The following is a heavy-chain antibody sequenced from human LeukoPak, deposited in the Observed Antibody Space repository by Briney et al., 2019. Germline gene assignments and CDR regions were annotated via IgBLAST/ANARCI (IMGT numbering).Heavy chain of an antibody. D-gene: IGHD3-3*01. V-gene: IGHV1-2*02. CDR2: INPNSGGT. CDR1: GYTFTGYY. Sequence: ASVKVSCKASGYTFTGYYMHWVRQAPGQGLEWMGWINPNSGGTNYAQKFQGRVTMTRDTSISTAYMELSRLRSDDTAAYYCARGLRPFGVVTPINWFDPWGQGTLVTVSS. J-gene: IGHJ5*02. CDR3: ARGLRPFGVVTPINWFDP.